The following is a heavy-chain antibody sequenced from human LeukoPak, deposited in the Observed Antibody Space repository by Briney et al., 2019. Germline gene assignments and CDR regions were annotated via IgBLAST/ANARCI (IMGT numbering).Heavy chain of an antibody. Sequence: SGTLSLTCAVSGGSISSGGYSWSWIRQPPGKGPEWIGYIYYSGSTYYNPSLKSRVTISVDTSKNQFSLKLSSVTAADTAVYYCAREHRGAFDYWGQGTLVTVSS. V-gene: IGHV4-30-4*07. J-gene: IGHJ4*02. CDR2: IYYSGST. D-gene: IGHD1-14*01. CDR1: GGSISSGGYS. CDR3: AREHRGAFDY.